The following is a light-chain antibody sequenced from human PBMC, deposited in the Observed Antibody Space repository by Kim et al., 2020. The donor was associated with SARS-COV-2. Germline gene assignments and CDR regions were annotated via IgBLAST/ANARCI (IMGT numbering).Light chain of an antibody. CDR1: QSVSSY. Sequence: PGERATLSCRASQSVSSYLAWYQQKPGQAPRLLIYDASNRATGIPARFSGSGSGTDFTLTISSLEPEDFAVYYCQQRSNWPPSMSFGGGTKVDIK. V-gene: IGKV3-11*01. CDR3: QQRSNWPPSMS. CDR2: DAS. J-gene: IGKJ4*01.